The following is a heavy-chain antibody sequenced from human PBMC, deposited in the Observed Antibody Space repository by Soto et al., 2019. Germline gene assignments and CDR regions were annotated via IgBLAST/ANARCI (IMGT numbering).Heavy chain of an antibody. CDR1: GCTFSNAW. CDR2: IKSKTDGGTT. J-gene: IGHJ6*02. V-gene: IGHV3-15*07. Sequence: PGGSLRLSCAASGCTFSNAWMNWGRQAPGKGLEWVGRIKSKTDGGTTDYAAPVKGRFTISRDDSKNTLYLQMNSLKTEDTAVYYCTTVVAARRRMYYYYGMDGWGQGTTVTVAS. CDR3: TTVVAARRRMYYYYGMDG. D-gene: IGHD6-6*01.